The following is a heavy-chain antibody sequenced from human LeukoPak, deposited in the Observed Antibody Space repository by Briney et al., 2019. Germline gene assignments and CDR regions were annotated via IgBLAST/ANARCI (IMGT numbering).Heavy chain of an antibody. CDR2: IWYDGSNK. Sequence: GGSLRLSCAASGFTFSSYGMHWVRQAPGKGLEWVAVIWYDGSNKYYADSVKGRFTISRDNSKNTLYLQMNSLRAEDTVVYYCAREHYDSSGCYDYWGQGTLVTVSS. J-gene: IGHJ4*02. CDR1: GFTFSSYG. CDR3: AREHYDSSGCYDY. D-gene: IGHD3-22*01. V-gene: IGHV3-33*01.